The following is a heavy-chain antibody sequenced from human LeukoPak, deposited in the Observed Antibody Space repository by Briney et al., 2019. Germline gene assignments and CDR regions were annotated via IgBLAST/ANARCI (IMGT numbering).Heavy chain of an antibody. J-gene: IGHJ4*02. Sequence: GGSLRLSCAASGFTFSSYWMSWVRQAPGKGLEWVANIKQDGSEKYYVDSVKGRFTISRDNAKNSLYLQMNSLRAEDTAVYYCARTHYYGSGSFDYWGQGTLVTVSS. CDR1: GFTFSSYW. CDR3: ARTHYYGSGSFDY. D-gene: IGHD3-10*01. V-gene: IGHV3-7*01. CDR2: IKQDGSEK.